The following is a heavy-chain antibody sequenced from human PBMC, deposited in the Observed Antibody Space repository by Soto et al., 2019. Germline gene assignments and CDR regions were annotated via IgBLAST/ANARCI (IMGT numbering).Heavy chain of an antibody. J-gene: IGHJ4*02. CDR3: AREGREEWELNYFDY. CDR2: ISSSSSTI. Sequence: EVQLVESGGGLVQPGGSLRLSCAASGFTFSSYSMNWVRQAPGKGLEWVSYISSSSSTIYYADSVKGRFTISRDNAKNSLYLQMTSLRAEDTAVYYCAREGREEWELNYFDYWGQGALVTVSS. CDR1: GFTFSSYS. V-gene: IGHV3-48*01. D-gene: IGHD1-26*01.